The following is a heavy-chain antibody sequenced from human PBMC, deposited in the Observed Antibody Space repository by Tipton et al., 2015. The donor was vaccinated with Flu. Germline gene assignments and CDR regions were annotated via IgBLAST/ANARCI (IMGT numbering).Heavy chain of an antibody. D-gene: IGHD6-19*01. CDR2: ITPTFGTA. V-gene: IGHV1-69*01. J-gene: IGHJ6*02. CDR3: ASRVGWSVNSSGGGKNHYYGLDV. Sequence: QVQLVQSGAEVKKPGSSVKVSCKASGGTFSNYAINWVRQAPGQGPEWLGGITPTFGTANYAQRFQGRVTLTADESASPAYMGLSSLRSDDTAVYYCASRVGWSVNSSGGGKNHYYGLDVWGQGTTVTVSS. CDR1: GGTFSNYA.